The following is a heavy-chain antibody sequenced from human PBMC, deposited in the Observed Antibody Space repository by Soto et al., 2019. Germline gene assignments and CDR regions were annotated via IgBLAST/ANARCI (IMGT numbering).Heavy chain of an antibody. CDR3: ARGNGIASRPADY. Sequence: SETMSLTCALYGGSFSNYYWSWIRQPPGRGLEWIGEINHSGITNYNPSLKSRVTIPEDASKNQFSLNVSSVTASDTAVYYCARGNGIASRPADYWGQGTLVTVSS. V-gene: IGHV4-34*01. J-gene: IGHJ4*02. CDR1: GGSFSNYY. D-gene: IGHD6-13*01. CDR2: INHSGIT.